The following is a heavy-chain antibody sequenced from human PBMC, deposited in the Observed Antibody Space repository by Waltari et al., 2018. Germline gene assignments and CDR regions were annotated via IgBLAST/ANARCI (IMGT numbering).Heavy chain of an antibody. V-gene: IGHV4-39*01. CDR2: IYYSGVT. CDR1: CGSISSSSYY. CDR3: AARTSRDFWSGYFDY. J-gene: IGHJ4*02. Sequence: QLQLQESGPGLVKPSETLSLTCTVSCGSISSSSYYWGWIRQPPGKGLEWIGSIYYSGVTYYNTVLKRRGTISVDTSKSQFTLELSVVTAADTAVYYCAARTSRDFWSGYFDYWGQGTLVTVSS. D-gene: IGHD3-3*01.